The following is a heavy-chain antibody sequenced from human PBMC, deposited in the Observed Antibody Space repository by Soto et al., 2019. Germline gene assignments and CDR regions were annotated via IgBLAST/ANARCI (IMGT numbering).Heavy chain of an antibody. D-gene: IGHD2-2*02. J-gene: IGHJ6*02. CDR1: GGSISSYY. CDR2: IYTSGST. CDR3: ARDVAVVPAAIRGDYYGMDV. Sequence: PSETLSLTCTVSGGSISSYYWSWIRQPAGKGLEWIGRIYTSGSTNYNPSLKSRVTMSVDTSKNQFSLKLSSVTAADTAVYYCARDVAVVPAAIRGDYYGMDVWGQGTTVTVSS. V-gene: IGHV4-4*07.